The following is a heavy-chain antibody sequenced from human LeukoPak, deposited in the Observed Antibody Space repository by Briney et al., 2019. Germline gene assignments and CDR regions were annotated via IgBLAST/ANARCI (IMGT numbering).Heavy chain of an antibody. Sequence: SETLSLTCAVYGGSFSGYYWSWIRQPPGKGLEWIGEINHSGSTNYNPSLKSRVTISVDTSKNQFSLKLSSVTAADTAVYYCARTYSSGWYSGWLDPWGQGTLVTVSS. CDR2: INHSGST. CDR3: ARTYSSGWYSGWLDP. J-gene: IGHJ5*02. V-gene: IGHV4-34*01. D-gene: IGHD6-19*01. CDR1: GGSFSGYY.